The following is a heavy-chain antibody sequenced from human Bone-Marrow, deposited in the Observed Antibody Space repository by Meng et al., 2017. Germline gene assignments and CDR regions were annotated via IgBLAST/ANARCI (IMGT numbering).Heavy chain of an antibody. J-gene: IGHJ6*02. Sequence: GGSLRLSCAASGFTFSSYALHWVRQAPGKGLEWVAVISYEGSNKYYADSVKGRFTISRDNSKNTLYLQMNSLRAEDTAVYYCARDGSRYYYGSGSSLPEDPYGMDVWGQGTTVTVSS. CDR3: ARDGSRYYYGSGSSLPEDPYGMDV. CDR1: GFTFSSYA. D-gene: IGHD3-10*01. CDR2: ISYEGSNK. V-gene: IGHV3-30*04.